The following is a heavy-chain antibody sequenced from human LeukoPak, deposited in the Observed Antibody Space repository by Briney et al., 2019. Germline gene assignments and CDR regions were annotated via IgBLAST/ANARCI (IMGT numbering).Heavy chain of an antibody. D-gene: IGHD6-19*01. CDR2: INYNGDNK. Sequence: PGGSLRLSCAASGFTFSISTMNWVRQAPGKGLEWVSLINYNGDNKYYADSVQGRFTISRDNSKNTVYLQMNSLRAEDTAIYYCAKDGHCPGALCPTQIAVAGYNDNWGQGTLVTVSS. V-gene: IGHV3-23*01. J-gene: IGHJ4*02. CDR3: AKDGHCPGALCPTQIAVAGYNDN. CDR1: GFTFSIST.